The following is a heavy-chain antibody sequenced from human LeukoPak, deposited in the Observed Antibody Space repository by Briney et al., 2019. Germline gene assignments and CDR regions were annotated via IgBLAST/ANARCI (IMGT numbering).Heavy chain of an antibody. Sequence: PGGSLRLSCAASGFTFSSYGMHWVRQAPGEGLEWVAVISYDGSNKYYADSVKGRFTISRDNSKNTLYLQMNSLRAEDTAAYYCAKDLDSSGWFPFDYWGQGTLVTVSS. CDR2: ISYDGSNK. CDR1: GFTFSSYG. D-gene: IGHD6-19*01. CDR3: AKDLDSSGWFPFDY. V-gene: IGHV3-30*18. J-gene: IGHJ4*02.